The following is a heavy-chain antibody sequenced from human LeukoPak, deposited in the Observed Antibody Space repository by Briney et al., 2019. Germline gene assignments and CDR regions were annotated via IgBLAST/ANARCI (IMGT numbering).Heavy chain of an antibody. J-gene: IGHJ5*02. CDR1: GYSISSGYY. D-gene: IGHD2-2*01. CDR3: PIGGYCSSTSCYEGFDP. CDR2: IYHSGST. Sequence: SETLSLTCAVSGYSISSGYYWGWIRQPPGKGLEWIRSIYHSGSTYYNPSLKSRVTISVDTSKNQFSLKLSSVTAADTAVYYCPIGGYCSSTSCYEGFDPWGQGTLVTVSS. V-gene: IGHV4-38-2*01.